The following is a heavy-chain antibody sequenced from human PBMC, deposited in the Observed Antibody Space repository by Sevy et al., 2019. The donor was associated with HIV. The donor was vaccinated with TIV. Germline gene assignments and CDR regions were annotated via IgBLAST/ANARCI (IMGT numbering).Heavy chain of an antibody. D-gene: IGHD6-19*01. V-gene: IGHV4-59*12. CDR1: GGSISSYY. CDR3: ARRLTGGWSSYFDY. CDR2: IYYTGST. J-gene: IGHJ4*02. Sequence: SQTVSLTCTVSGGSISSYYWSWIRQPPGKGLEWIGYIYYTGSTNYNPSLKSRVTISVDTSKNQVSLKLRYVTAADTAVYYCARRLTGGWSSYFDYWGQGTLVTVSS.